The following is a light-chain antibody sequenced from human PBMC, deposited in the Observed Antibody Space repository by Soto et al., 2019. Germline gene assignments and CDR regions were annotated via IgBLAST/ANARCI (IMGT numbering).Light chain of an antibody. CDR2: WAS. V-gene: IGKV4-1*01. CDR1: QTFLSSPNNRKN. CDR3: QQYYSIPFT. Sequence: DSVMTQSTDSLAVSLGERATINCKSCQTFLSSPNNRKNLAWYQQKPGQPPKLLIYWASTRQSGVPDRFSGSGSGTDFTLTISSLQAEDVAVYYCQQYYSIPFTFGQGTKVDIK. J-gene: IGKJ2*01.